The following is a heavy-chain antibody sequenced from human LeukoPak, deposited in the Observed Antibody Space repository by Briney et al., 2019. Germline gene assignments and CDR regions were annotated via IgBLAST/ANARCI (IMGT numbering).Heavy chain of an antibody. CDR3: AKEAKYYDILIGYYRSFYYFDY. Sequence: SQTLSLTCTVSGDSISSGSYYWSWIRQPAGKGLEWIGRIYISGSTNYNPSLKSRVTISVDTSENQFSLNLTSVTAADTAVYYCAKEAKYYDILIGYYRSFYYFDYWGQGTLVTVSS. CDR1: GDSISSGSYY. J-gene: IGHJ4*02. D-gene: IGHD3-9*01. V-gene: IGHV4-61*02. CDR2: IYISGST.